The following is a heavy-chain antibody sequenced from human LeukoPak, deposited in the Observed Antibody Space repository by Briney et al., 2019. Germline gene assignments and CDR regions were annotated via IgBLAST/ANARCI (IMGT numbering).Heavy chain of an antibody. J-gene: IGHJ4*02. CDR1: GFTLSSYS. Sequence: GGSLRLSCAASGFTLSSYSMNSVRQAPGKGLEWVSYITGSSSTISYADSVKGRFTISRDNARNSLYLQMNSLRAEDTAVYYCATDRHWAFDYWGQGTLVTVSS. V-gene: IGHV3-48*01. CDR2: ITGSSSTI. D-gene: IGHD3-16*01. CDR3: ATDRHWAFDY.